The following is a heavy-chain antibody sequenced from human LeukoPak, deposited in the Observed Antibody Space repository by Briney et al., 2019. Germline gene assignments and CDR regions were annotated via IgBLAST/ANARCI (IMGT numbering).Heavy chain of an antibody. D-gene: IGHD4-17*01. CDR2: IDWDDDK. V-gene: IGHV2-70*04. CDR3: ARTDYGDYFDY. CDR1: GFSLSTSGMR. J-gene: IGHJ4*02. Sequence: SGPALVKPTQTLTLTCTFSGFSLSTSGMRVSWIRQPPGKALEWLARIDWDDDKFYTTSLKTRLTISKDPSKNQVVLTMTNMDPVHTATYYCARTDYGDYFDYWGQGTLVTVSS.